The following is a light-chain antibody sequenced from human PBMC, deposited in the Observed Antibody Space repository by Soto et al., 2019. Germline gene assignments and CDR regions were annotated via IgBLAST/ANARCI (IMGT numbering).Light chain of an antibody. Sequence: QSVLTQPASVSGSPGQSITISCTGTSSDVGGYNYVSWYQQHPGKAPKLMIYEVSNRPSGVSNRFSGSKSGNTASLTISGLQAEDEADYYCSSYTSSSTLPWVFGGGTQLTVL. CDR2: EVS. CDR3: SSYTSSSTLPWV. J-gene: IGLJ3*02. CDR1: SSDVGGYNY. V-gene: IGLV2-14*01.